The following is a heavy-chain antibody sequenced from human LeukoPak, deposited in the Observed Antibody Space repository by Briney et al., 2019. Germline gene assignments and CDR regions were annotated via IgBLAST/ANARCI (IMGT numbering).Heavy chain of an antibody. D-gene: IGHD1-26*01. CDR1: GGSFSGYY. Sequence: SETLSLTCAVYGGSFSGYYWSWIRQPPGKGLEWIGEINHSGSTNYNPSLKSRVTISVDTSKNQFSLKLSSVTAADTAVYYCARRLRGSYPYSRSDYWGQGTLVTVSS. CDR3: ARRLRGSYPYSRSDY. CDR2: INHSGST. J-gene: IGHJ4*02. V-gene: IGHV4-34*01.